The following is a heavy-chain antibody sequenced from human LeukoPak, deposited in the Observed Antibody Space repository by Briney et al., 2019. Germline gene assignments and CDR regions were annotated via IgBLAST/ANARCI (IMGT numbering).Heavy chain of an antibody. CDR1: GFTVSSNY. Sequence: GGSLRLSCAASGFTVSSNYMSWVRQAPGKGLEWVSVIYSGGSTYYADSVRGRFTISRDNSKNTLYLQMNSLRAEDTAVYYCARGLGYCSSTSCYKWDMYYFDYWGQGTLVTVSS. D-gene: IGHD2-2*02. V-gene: IGHV3-66*02. CDR3: ARGLGYCSSTSCYKWDMYYFDY. J-gene: IGHJ4*02. CDR2: IYSGGST.